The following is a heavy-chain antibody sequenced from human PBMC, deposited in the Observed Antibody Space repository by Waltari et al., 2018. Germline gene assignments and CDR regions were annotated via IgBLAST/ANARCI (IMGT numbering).Heavy chain of an antibody. D-gene: IGHD3-22*01. CDR3: ARGRRYYDSSGYYWRDAFDI. CDR1: GGSISSYY. J-gene: IGHJ3*02. CDR2: IYTSGST. Sequence: QVQLQESGPGLVKPSETLSLTCTVSGGSISSYYWSWIRPPAGKGLEWIGRIYTSGSTNYNPSLKSRVTMSVDTSKNQFSLKLSYGTAADTAVYYCARGRRYYDSSGYYWRDAFDIWGQGTMVTVSS. V-gene: IGHV4-4*07.